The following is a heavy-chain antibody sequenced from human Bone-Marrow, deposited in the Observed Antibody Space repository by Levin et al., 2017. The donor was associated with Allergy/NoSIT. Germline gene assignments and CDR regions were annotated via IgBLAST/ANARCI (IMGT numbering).Heavy chain of an antibody. J-gene: IGHJ4*02. CDR1: GGSMSTYY. D-gene: IGHD6-13*01. CDR2: IHSSGST. V-gene: IGHV4-59*01. CDR3: ARGYPYSSQ. Sequence: SETLSLTCNVSGGSMSTYYWNWIRQPPGKGLEWIGYIHSSGSTTYNPSLRRRVTISVDTATSQFSLKLNSVTSADTAVYFCARGYPYSSQWGLGTLVTVSS.